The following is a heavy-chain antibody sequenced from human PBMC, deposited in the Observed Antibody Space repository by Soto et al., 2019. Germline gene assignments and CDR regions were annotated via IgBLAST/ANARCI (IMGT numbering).Heavy chain of an antibody. CDR1: GGSISSSSYY. V-gene: IGHV4-39*01. Sequence: AETLSLTCTVSGGSISSSSYYWCWIRQHPGKGLEWIGSIYYSGSTYYNPSLKSRVTISVDTSKNQFSLKLSSVTAADKAVYYCARHTPAISISDHWGQGTLVTVSS. D-gene: IGHD2-15*01. CDR2: IYYSGST. CDR3: ARHTPAISISDH. J-gene: IGHJ4*02.